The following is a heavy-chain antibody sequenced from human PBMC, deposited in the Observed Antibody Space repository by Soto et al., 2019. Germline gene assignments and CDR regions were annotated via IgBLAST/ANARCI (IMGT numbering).Heavy chain of an antibody. CDR3: ARENYYYDSNGYHRP. V-gene: IGHV3-11*05. CDR2: ISGSSTYI. D-gene: IGHD3-22*01. CDR1: GFTFSEYY. Sequence: GGSLRLSCEASGFTFSEYYMSWIRQAPGKGLEWVSYISGSSTYINYAESVKGRFTISRDNAKNSLYLQMNSLRAEDTAVYYCARENYYYDSNGYHRPWGQGTLVTVSS. J-gene: IGHJ5*02.